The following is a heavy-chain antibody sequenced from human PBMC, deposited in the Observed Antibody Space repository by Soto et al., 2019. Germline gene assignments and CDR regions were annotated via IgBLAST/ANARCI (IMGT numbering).Heavy chain of an antibody. CDR2: IIPILGIA. CDR3: ARDPLGDCTNGVCYSWFDP. D-gene: IGHD2-8*01. CDR1: GGTFSSYT. V-gene: IGHV1-69*04. Sequence: GASVKVSCKASGGTFSSYTISWVRQAPGQGLEWMGRIIPILGIANYAQKFRGRVTITADKSTSTAYMELSSLRSEDTAVYYCARDPLGDCTNGVCYSWFDPWGQGTLVTVSS. J-gene: IGHJ5*02.